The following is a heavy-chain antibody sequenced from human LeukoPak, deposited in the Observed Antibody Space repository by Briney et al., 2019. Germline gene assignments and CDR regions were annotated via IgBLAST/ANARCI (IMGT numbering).Heavy chain of an antibody. CDR1: GYIISSYA. D-gene: IGHD2-2*01. V-gene: IGHV1-3*01. CDR3: ARATVIVPAARLDV. CDR2: INAGNGNT. J-gene: IGHJ6*02. Sequence: ASVKVSCKASGYIISSYAMHWVRQAPGQRLEWMGWINAGNGNTKYSRKFQDRVTITRDTSASTAYMELSSLGSGDTAVYYCARATVIVPAARLDVWGQGTTVIVSS.